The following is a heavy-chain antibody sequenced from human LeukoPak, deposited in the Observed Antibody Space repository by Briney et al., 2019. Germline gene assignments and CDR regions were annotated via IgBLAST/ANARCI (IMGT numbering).Heavy chain of an antibody. D-gene: IGHD2/OR15-2a*01. J-gene: IGHJ6*03. CDR3: ARLLSAIAPYYYYSYMDV. CDR1: GGSFSGYY. CDR2: INHSGST. Sequence: SENLSLTCAVYGGSFSGYYWSWIRQPPGKGLEWIGEINHSGSTNYNTSLKGRVTISVDTSKNQFSLKLSSVTAADTAVYYCARLLSAIAPYYYYSYMDVWGKRTTVTVSS. V-gene: IGHV4-34*01.